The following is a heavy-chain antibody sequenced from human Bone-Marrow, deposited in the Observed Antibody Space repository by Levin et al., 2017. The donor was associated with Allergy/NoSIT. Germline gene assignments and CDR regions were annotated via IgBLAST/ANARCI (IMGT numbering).Heavy chain of an antibody. CDR2: ISSSGSTI. CDR3: ARGRYYDFWSGYYLVDGNWFDP. Sequence: PGGSLRLSCAASGFTFSSYEMNWVRQAPGKGLEWVSYISSSGSTIYYADSVKGRFTISRDNAKNSLYLQMNSLRAEDTAVYYCARGRYYDFWSGYYLVDGNWFDPWGQGTLVTVSS. D-gene: IGHD3-3*01. CDR1: GFTFSSYE. V-gene: IGHV3-48*03. J-gene: IGHJ5*02.